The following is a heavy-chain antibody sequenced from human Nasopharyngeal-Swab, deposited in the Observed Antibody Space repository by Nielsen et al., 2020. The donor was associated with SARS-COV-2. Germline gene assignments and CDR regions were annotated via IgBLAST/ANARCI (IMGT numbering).Heavy chain of an antibody. J-gene: IGHJ4*02. Sequence: GGSLRLSCAASGFTFSSYSMNWVRQAPGKGLEWVSYISSSSSTISYADSVKGRFTISRDNAKNSLYLQMNSRRDEDTALYYCARVKLSYYDGSGFDYWGKGTLVTVSS. V-gene: IGHV3-48*02. CDR2: ISSSSSTI. CDR3: ARVKLSYYDGSGFDY. D-gene: IGHD3-22*01. CDR1: GFTFSSYS.